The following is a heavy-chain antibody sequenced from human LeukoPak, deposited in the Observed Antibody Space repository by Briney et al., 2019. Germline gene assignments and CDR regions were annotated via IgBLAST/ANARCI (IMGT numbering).Heavy chain of an antibody. J-gene: IGHJ5*02. CDR2: ISSSSSYI. CDR3: ARGWSNRVVIIRGWFDP. V-gene: IGHV3-21*01. D-gene: IGHD4-23*01. Sequence: GGSLRLSCAASGFTLGRFSMNWVREAPGNGLEWVSSISSSSSYIYYADSVKGRFTISRDNAKNSLYLQMNSLRAEDTDVYYCARGWSNRVVIIRGWFDPWGQGTLVTVSS. CDR1: GFTLGRFS.